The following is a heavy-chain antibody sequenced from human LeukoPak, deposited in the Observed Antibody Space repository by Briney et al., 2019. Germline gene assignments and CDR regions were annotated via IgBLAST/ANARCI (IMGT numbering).Heavy chain of an antibody. J-gene: IGHJ5*02. CDR3: ARGLAAAGHNWFDP. V-gene: IGHV4-31*03. Sequence: SETLSLTCTVSGGSISSGGYYWSWIRQHPGKGLEWIGYIYYSGSTNYNPSLKSRVTISVDTSKNQFSLKLSSVTAADTAVYYCARGLAAAGHNWFDPWGQGTLVTVSS. D-gene: IGHD6-13*01. CDR1: GGSISSGGYY. CDR2: IYYSGST.